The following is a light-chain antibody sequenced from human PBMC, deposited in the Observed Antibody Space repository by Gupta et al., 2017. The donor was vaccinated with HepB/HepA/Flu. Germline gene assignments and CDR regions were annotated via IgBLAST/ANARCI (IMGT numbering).Light chain of an antibody. CDR1: SSDVGGYNY. Sequence: QSALTQPASVSGHPGQSITISCTGTSSDVGGYNYVSWYQQHPGKAPKHMIYDVSNRPSGVTNRVSGSKSGNTASLTISGLQAEDEADYYCSSYTSSSTVVFGGGTKLTVL. CDR2: DVS. J-gene: IGLJ2*01. CDR3: SSYTSSSTVV. V-gene: IGLV2-14*03.